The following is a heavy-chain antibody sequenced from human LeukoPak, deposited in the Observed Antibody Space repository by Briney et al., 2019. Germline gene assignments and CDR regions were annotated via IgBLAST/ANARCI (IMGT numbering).Heavy chain of an antibody. D-gene: IGHD2-15*01. CDR2: MNPNSGIT. J-gene: IGHJ5*02. CDR3: ARKGLLGSGKPWFDP. Sequence: GASVKVSCKSSGYTFTSYDINWVRQACGQGLEWMGWMNPNSGITASAQKFQGRVTMTTNTSISTAYMELTGLRSEDTAMYFCARKGLLGSGKPWFDPWGQGTLVTVSS. CDR1: GYTFTSYD. V-gene: IGHV1-8*01.